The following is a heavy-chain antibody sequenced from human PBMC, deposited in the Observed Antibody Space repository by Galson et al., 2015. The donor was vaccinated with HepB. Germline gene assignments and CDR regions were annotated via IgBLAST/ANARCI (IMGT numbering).Heavy chain of an antibody. CDR3: ARRISLGRGIITKPVYYYGMDV. D-gene: IGHD3-10*01. V-gene: IGHV3-7*03. J-gene: IGHJ6*02. Sequence: SLRLSCAASEFTFSSYWMNWVRQAPGKGLEWVANINPDGSEKYYVASLKGRFTISSDNAKNSSYLQMDSLRAEDTAVYYCARRISLGRGIITKPVYYYGMDVWGQGTTVTVAS. CDR2: INPDGSEK. CDR1: EFTFSSYW.